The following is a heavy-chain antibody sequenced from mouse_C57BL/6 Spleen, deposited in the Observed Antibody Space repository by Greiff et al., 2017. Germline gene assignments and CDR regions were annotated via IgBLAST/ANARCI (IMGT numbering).Heavy chain of an antibody. V-gene: IGHV10-1*01. CDR2: IIRKSNNYET. CDR3: VRQEVYVGYYDWFAY. Sequence: EVQLVESGGGLVQPKGSLKLSCAASGFSFNTYALNWVRQAPGKGLEWVARIIRKSNNYETYDADSVKDRFTISRDDSESMIYLQMNNMKTEDTAIYFCVRQEVYVGYYDWFAYWGQGTLVTVSA. CDR1: GFSFNTYA. D-gene: IGHD2-3*01. J-gene: IGHJ3*01.